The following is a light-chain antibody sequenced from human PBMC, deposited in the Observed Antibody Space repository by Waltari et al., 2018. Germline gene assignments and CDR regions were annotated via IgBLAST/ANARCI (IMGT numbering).Light chain of an antibody. CDR3: QAWDSSTV. J-gene: IGLJ2*01. CDR2: QVS. Sequence: ACWYQQKPGQSPVLVIYQVSKRPSGFPERFSGSNSGSTATLTISGTQTMDEADYYGQAWDSSTVFGGGTKLTGL. V-gene: IGLV3-1*01.